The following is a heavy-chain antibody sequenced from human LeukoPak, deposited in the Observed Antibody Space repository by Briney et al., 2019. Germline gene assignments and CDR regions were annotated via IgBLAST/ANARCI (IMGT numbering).Heavy chain of an antibody. CDR3: ARDKDSSSSLDY. CDR1: GFTFTTYW. Sequence: GESLRLSCEASGFTFTTYWLGWVRQAPGKGLEWVSSISSSSYYIYYADSVKGRFTISRDNAKNSLYLQMNSLRAEDTAVYYCARDKDSSSSLDYWGQGTLVTVSS. CDR2: ISSSSYYI. V-gene: IGHV3-21*01. D-gene: IGHD3-22*01. J-gene: IGHJ4*02.